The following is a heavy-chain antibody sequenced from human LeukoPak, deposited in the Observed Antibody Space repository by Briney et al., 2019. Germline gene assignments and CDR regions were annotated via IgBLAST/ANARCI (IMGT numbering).Heavy chain of an antibody. CDR2: ISGSGGST. Sequence: GRSLRLSCAASGFTFSSYAMSWVRQAPGKGLEWVSAISGSGGSTYYADSVKGRFTISRDNSKNTLYLQMNSLRAEDTAVYYCAKDWGDYGDYDWFDPWGQGTLVTVSS. J-gene: IGHJ5*02. V-gene: IGHV3-23*01. CDR3: AKDWGDYGDYDWFDP. CDR1: GFTFSSYA. D-gene: IGHD4-17*01.